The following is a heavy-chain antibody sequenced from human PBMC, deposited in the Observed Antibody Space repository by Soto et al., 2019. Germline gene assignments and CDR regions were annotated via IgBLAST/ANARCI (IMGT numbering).Heavy chain of an antibody. V-gene: IGHV1-69*13. CDR1: GGTFSSYA. D-gene: IGHD2-2*01. CDR3: ARSQGSSTSLEIYYYYYYGMDV. CDR2: IIPISGTA. J-gene: IGHJ6*02. Sequence: SVKVSCKASGGTFSSYAISWVRQAPGXGLEWMGGIIPISGTANYAQKFQGRVTITADESTSTAYMELSSLRSEDTAVYYCARSQGSSTSLEIYYYYYYGMDVWGQGTTVTVSS.